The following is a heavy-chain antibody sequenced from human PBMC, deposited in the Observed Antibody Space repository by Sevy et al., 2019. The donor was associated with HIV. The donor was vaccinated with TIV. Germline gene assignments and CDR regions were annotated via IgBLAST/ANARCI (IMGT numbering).Heavy chain of an antibody. Sequence: GGSLRLSCAASGFTFSSYAMHWVRQAPGKGLEYVSAISSNGGSTYYADSVKGRFTISRDNSKNKLYLQMGSLRAEDMAVYYCARGGVATIINDAFDIWGQGTMVTVSS. CDR2: ISSNGGST. D-gene: IGHD5-12*01. J-gene: IGHJ3*02. V-gene: IGHV3-64*02. CDR3: ARGGVATIINDAFDI. CDR1: GFTFSSYA.